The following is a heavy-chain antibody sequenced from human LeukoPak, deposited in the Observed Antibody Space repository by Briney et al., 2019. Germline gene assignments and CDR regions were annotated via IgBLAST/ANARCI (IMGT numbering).Heavy chain of an antibody. CDR1: GGSISSYY. J-gene: IGHJ4*02. CDR3: ARALWGSGIDY. CDR2: IHFSGST. Sequence: PSETLSLTCNVSGGSISSYYWSWVRQPPGKGLEGIGYIHFSGSTSYNPSLKSRVTISVDTSKNRFSLTLRSVTAADTAVYYCARALWGSGIDYWGQGTLVTVSS. D-gene: IGHD6-19*01. V-gene: IGHV4-59*01.